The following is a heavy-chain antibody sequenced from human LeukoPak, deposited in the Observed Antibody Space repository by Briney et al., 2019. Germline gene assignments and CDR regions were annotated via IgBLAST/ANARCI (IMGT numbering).Heavy chain of an antibody. J-gene: IGHJ4*02. CDR3: ARDSTYYYDSSGCFDY. CDR1: GFTFSSYA. D-gene: IGHD3-22*01. CDR2: ISYDGSNK. V-gene: IGHV3-30-3*01. Sequence: GGSLRLSCAASGFTFSSYAMHWVCQAPGKGLEWVAVISYDGSNKYYADSVKGRFTISRDNSKNTLYLQMNSLRAEDTAVYYCARDSTYYYDSSGCFDYWGQGTLVTVSS.